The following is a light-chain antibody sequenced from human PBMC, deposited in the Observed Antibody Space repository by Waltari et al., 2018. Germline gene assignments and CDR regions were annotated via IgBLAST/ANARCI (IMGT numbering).Light chain of an antibody. CDR1: QSISSY. J-gene: IGKJ1*01. Sequence: DIQMTQSPSSLSASVGDRVTITCRASQSISSYLNWYQQRPGKAPKLLIYAASSLHSGVPSRFGGSGVGTDFSLTISNLQPEDFATYYCQQSYSTPWTFGQGTKVEIK. V-gene: IGKV1-39*01. CDR3: QQSYSTPWT. CDR2: AAS.